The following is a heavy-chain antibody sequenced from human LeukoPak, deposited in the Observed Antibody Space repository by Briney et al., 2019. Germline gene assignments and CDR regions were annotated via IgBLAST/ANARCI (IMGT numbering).Heavy chain of an antibody. CDR3: AKDPGYQVVYFFDY. CDR2: ISGSGGST. CDR1: GFTFSSYS. V-gene: IGHV3-23*01. D-gene: IGHD2-2*01. J-gene: IGHJ4*02. Sequence: GGSLRLSCAASGFTFSSYSMSWVRQAPGKGLERVSGISGSGGSTDYADSVKGRFTISRDNSKNTLYLQMNSLRVEDTAVYYCAKDPGYQVVYFFDYWGQGTLVTVSS.